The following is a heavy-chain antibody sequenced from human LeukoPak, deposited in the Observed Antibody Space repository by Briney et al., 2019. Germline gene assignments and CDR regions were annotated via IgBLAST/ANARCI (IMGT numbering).Heavy chain of an antibody. CDR3: ARVGCGGDCYRFDY. J-gene: IGHJ4*02. Sequence: GASVKVSCKASGYTFTSYYIHWVRQAPGQGLEWMGIINASGGSTTYAQKFQGRVTMTRDTSISTAYMELSRLRSDDTAVYYCARVGCGGDCYRFDYWGQGTLVTVSS. CDR2: INASGGST. CDR1: GYTFTSYY. D-gene: IGHD2-21*02. V-gene: IGHV1-46*01.